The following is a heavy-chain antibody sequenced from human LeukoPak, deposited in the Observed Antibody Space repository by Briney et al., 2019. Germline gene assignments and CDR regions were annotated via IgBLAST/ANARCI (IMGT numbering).Heavy chain of an antibody. CDR3: ARGRGYYFDY. CDR2: INHIGNT. V-gene: IGHV4-34*01. J-gene: IGHJ4*02. Sequence: SETLSLTCAVYGGSFSGYYWSWIRQPPGKGLEWIGEINHIGNTNYDPSLKSRVTISVDTSKNQFSLKLSSGTAADTAVYYCARGRGYYFDYWGQGTLVTVSS. CDR1: GGSFSGYY.